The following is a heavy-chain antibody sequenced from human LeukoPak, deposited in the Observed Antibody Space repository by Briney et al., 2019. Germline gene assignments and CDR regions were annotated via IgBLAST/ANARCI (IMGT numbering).Heavy chain of an antibody. J-gene: IGHJ4*02. D-gene: IGHD4-17*01. V-gene: IGHV3-23*01. CDR1: GFTFSSYA. CDR2: IGGSGGRA. CDR3: AKDAETTVTGLLDY. Sequence: AGGSLRLSCAASGFTFSSYAMSWVRQAPGKGLEWVSAIGGSGGRAYYADSVKGRFTISRDNSKNTLYLQMNSLRAEDTAVYYCAKDAETTVTGLLDYWGQGTLVTVSS.